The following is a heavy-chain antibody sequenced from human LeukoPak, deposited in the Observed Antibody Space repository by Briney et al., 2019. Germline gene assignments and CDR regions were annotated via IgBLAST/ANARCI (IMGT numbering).Heavy chain of an antibody. J-gene: IGHJ5*02. CDR2: INPNSGGT. D-gene: IGHD6-6*01. CDR3: ARDAGYRSSSGWFDP. V-gene: IGHV1-2*02. CDR1: GYTFTGYY. Sequence: ASVRVSCKASGYTFTGYYMHWVRQAPGQGLEWMGWINPNSGGTNYAQKFQGRVTMTRDTSISTAYMELSRLRSDDTAVYYCARDAGYRSSSGWFDPWGQGTLVTVSS.